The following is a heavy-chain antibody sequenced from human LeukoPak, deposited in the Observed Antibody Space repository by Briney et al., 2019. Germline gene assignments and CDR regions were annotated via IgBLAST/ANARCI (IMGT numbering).Heavy chain of an antibody. V-gene: IGHV3-30-3*01. J-gene: IGHJ1*01. CDR2: ISYDGSNK. Sequence: GGSLRLSCAASGFTFSSYAMHWVRQAPGKGLEWVAVISYDGSNKYYADSVKGRFTISRDNSKNTLYLQMNSLRAEDTAVYYCARAPQQLVAEYFQHWGQGTLVTVSS. D-gene: IGHD6-13*01. CDR3: ARAPQQLVAEYFQH. CDR1: GFTFSSYA.